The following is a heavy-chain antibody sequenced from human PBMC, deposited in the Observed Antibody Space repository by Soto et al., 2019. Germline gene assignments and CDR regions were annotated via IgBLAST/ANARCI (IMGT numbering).Heavy chain of an antibody. CDR1: GFTFSSYD. CDR3: ARAGYGGNSGYYSYGMDV. Sequence: EVQLVESGGGLVQPGGSLRLSCAASGFTFSSYDMHWVRQATGKGLEWVSAIGTAGDTYYPGSVKGRFTISRENAKNSLYLQMNSLRAGDTAVYYCARAGYGGNSGYYSYGMDVWGQGTTVTVSS. J-gene: IGHJ6*02. D-gene: IGHD4-17*01. CDR2: IGTAGDT. V-gene: IGHV3-13*01.